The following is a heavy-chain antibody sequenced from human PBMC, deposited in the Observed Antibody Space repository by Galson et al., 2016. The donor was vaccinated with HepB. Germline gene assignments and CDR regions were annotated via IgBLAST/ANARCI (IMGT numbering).Heavy chain of an antibody. J-gene: IGHJ6*02. Sequence: SLRLSCATSGFTFNNYGINWVRQAPGKGLEWVAVISYDGNNRHYADAVKGRFTISRDSSTNTVYLQMNSLRADDTAVYFCARDRGQLHYYYGMDVWGQGTTVTVSS. CDR1: GFTFNNYG. CDR2: ISYDGNNR. V-gene: IGHV3-33*08. CDR3: ARDRGQLHYYYGMDV. D-gene: IGHD3-10*01.